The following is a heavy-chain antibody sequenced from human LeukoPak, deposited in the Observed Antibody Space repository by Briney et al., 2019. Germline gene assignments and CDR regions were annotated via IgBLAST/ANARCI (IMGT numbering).Heavy chain of an antibody. V-gene: IGHV3-23*01. Sequence: GGSLRLSCAASGFTFGSSAMSWVRQAPGKWPEWVATFSRSGPDTYYADSVKGRFTICRDNSKNMLYLQMKSLRAEDTAIYYCAKGSLGSWYYFDYWGQGTLVTVSS. CDR3: AKGSLGSWYYFDY. J-gene: IGHJ4*02. CDR2: FSRSGPDT. CDR1: GFTFGSSA. D-gene: IGHD6-13*01.